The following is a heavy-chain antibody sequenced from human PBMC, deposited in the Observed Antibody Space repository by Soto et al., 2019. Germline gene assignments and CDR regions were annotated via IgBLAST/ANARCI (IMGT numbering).Heavy chain of an antibody. V-gene: IGHV1-2*02. CDR2: INPNSGGT. Sequence: ASVKVSCKASGYTFTGYYMHWLRQAPGQGLEWMGWINPNSGGTNYAQKFQGRVTMTRDTSISTAYMELSRLRSDDTAVYYCARALRTKKDIVVVPAAIRIDYWGQGTLVTVSS. D-gene: IGHD2-2*01. CDR3: ARALRTKKDIVVVPAAIRIDY. J-gene: IGHJ4*02. CDR1: GYTFTGYY.